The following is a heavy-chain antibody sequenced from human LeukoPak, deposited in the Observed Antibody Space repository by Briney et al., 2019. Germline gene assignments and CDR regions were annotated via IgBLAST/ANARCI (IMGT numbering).Heavy chain of an antibody. J-gene: IGHJ5*02. CDR2: IYYSGST. CDR1: GGSISSYH. Sequence: PSETLSLTCTVSGGSISSYHWSWIRQPPGKGLECIGFIYYSGSTNYNPSLKSRVTISVDTSKNQSSLKLSSVTAADTAVYYCARPGLRGSYYNGGYNWFDPWGQGTLVTVSS. D-gene: IGHD2-15*01. V-gene: IGHV4-59*01. CDR3: ARPGLRGSYYNGGYNWFDP.